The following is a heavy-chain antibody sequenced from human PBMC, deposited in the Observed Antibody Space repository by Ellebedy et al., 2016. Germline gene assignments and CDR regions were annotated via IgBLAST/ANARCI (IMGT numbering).Heavy chain of an antibody. D-gene: IGHD3-9*01. CDR3: AKGGNILTGYYTHYFDY. J-gene: IGHJ4*02. V-gene: IGHV3-23*01. Sequence: GESLKISCAASGFTFSSYAMSWVRQAPGKGLEWVSAISGSGGSTYYADSVKGRFTISRDNSKNTLYLQMNSLRAEDTAVYYCAKGGNILTGYYTHYFDYWGQGTLVTVSS. CDR1: GFTFSSYA. CDR2: ISGSGGST.